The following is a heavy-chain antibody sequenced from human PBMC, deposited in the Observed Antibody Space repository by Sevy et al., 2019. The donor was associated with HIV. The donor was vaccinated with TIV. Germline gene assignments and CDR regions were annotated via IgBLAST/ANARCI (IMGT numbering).Heavy chain of an antibody. CDR2: IIGSGGST. Sequence: GGSLRLSCAASGFPFGNYAMHWVRQAPGKGLEWVSGIIGSGGSTYYADSVKGRFTISRDNSKNTLYLQMNSLRAEDTAIYYCAKDHFRGSFPRHCDYWGQGTLVTVSS. CDR1: GFPFGNYA. V-gene: IGHV3-23*01. D-gene: IGHD1-26*01. CDR3: AKDHFRGSFPRHCDY. J-gene: IGHJ4*02.